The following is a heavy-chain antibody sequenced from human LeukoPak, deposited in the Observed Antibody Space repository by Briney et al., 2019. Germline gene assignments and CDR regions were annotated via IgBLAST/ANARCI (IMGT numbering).Heavy chain of an antibody. V-gene: IGHV4-4*07. J-gene: IGHJ6*03. D-gene: IGHD2-2*01. CDR1: GGAISSYY. CDR3: AREVILPRYIVVVPAAKGFSKYYYMDV. CDR2: IYTSGST. Sequence: SETLSLTCTVSGGAISSYYWSWIRQPAGKGLEWIGRIYTSGSTYYNPSLKSRVTMSVDTSKNQFSLKLSSVTAADTAVYYCAREVILPRYIVVVPAAKGFSKYYYMDVWGKGTTVTVSS.